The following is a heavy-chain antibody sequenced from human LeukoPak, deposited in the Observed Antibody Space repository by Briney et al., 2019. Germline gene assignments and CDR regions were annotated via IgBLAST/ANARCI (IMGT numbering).Heavy chain of an antibody. J-gene: IGHJ4*02. Sequence: GGSLRHSCAASGFSFRSFWMHWVRQAPGEGLVWVSRTNEYGSITDYADSVKDRFTISRDNAKNTLYLQMNSLRAEDTAVYYCARLNSKTYDYSSSGKSRGEYFDYWGQGTLVTVSS. V-gene: IGHV3-74*01. CDR1: GFSFRSFW. CDR2: TNEYGSIT. CDR3: ARLNSKTYDYSSSGKSRGEYFDY. D-gene: IGHD4-11*01.